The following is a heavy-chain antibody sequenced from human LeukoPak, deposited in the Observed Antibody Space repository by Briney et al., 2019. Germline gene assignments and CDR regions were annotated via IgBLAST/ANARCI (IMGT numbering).Heavy chain of an antibody. CDR2: INSDGSTT. V-gene: IGHV3-74*01. CDR1: GLTFSGYW. Sequence: PGGSLRLSCAASGLTFSGYWMHWVRQAPGKGLVWVSRINSDGSTTSYADSVKGRFTSSRDNAKNTLYLQMNSLTAEDTAVYYCARDYNYGLDYWGQGTLVTVSS. J-gene: IGHJ4*02. CDR3: ARDYNYGLDY. D-gene: IGHD1-1*01.